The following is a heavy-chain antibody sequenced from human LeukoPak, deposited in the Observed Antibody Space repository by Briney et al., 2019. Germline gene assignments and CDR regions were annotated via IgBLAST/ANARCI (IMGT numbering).Heavy chain of an antibody. CDR3: AKAPHSSSRYFDL. Sequence: PGGSLRLSCAASGFTFHDYAMHWVRQAPGKGLEWVSGISWNSGSIGYADSVKGRFTISRDNAKNSLYLQMNSLRAEDTALYYCAKAPHSSSRYFDLWGRGTLVTVSS. CDR2: ISWNSGSI. D-gene: IGHD6-13*01. V-gene: IGHV3-9*01. CDR1: GFTFHDYA. J-gene: IGHJ2*01.